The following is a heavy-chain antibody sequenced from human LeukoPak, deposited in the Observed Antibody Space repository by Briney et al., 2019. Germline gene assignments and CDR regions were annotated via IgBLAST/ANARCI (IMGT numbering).Heavy chain of an antibody. Sequence: GGSLRLSCAASGFTFSNAWMSWVRQAPGKGLEWVGRIKSKTDGGTTDYAAPVKGRFTISRDDSKNTLYLQMNSLKTEDTAVYYSTTVIAAAGMVDYWGQGTLVTVSS. D-gene: IGHD6-13*01. CDR3: TTVIAAAGMVDY. CDR1: GFTFSNAW. J-gene: IGHJ4*02. CDR2: IKSKTDGGTT. V-gene: IGHV3-15*01.